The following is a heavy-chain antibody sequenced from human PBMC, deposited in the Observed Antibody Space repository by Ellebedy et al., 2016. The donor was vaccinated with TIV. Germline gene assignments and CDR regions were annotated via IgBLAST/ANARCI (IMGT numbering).Heavy chain of an antibody. CDR2: IYPGDSDT. J-gene: IGHJ2*01. CDR3: ARHPLVEYGGEDWYFDL. V-gene: IGHV5-51*01. Sequence: PGGSLRLSCKGSGYTFTSYWIGWVRQMPGKGLEWMGIIYPGDSDTRYSPSFQGQVTISADKSISTAYLQWSSLKASDTAMYYCARHPLVEYGGEDWYFDLWGRGTLVTVSS. CDR1: GYTFTSYW. D-gene: IGHD4-23*01.